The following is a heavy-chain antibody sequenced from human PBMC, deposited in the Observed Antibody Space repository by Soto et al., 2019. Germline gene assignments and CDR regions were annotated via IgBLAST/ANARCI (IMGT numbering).Heavy chain of an antibody. Sequence: HPGGSLRLSCAASGFTVSSNYMSWVRQAPGKGLEWVSVIYSGGSTYYADSVKGRFTISRHNSKNTLYLQMNSLRAEDTAVYYCATRYCTNGVCSTNAFDIWGQGTMVTVSS. CDR1: GFTVSSNY. CDR2: IYSGGST. J-gene: IGHJ3*02. CDR3: ATRYCTNGVCSTNAFDI. D-gene: IGHD2-8*01. V-gene: IGHV3-53*04.